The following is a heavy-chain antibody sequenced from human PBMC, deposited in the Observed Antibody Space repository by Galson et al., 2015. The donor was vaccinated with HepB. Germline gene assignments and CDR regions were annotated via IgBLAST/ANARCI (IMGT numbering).Heavy chain of an antibody. J-gene: IGHJ4*02. CDR1: GFTFNNYG. D-gene: IGHD3-10*01. CDR3: AKRSASGAYYDY. V-gene: IGHV3-23*01. Sequence: SLRLSCEASGFTFNNYGMAWVRQAPGNGPEWVSTITAYGGDTFYAVSVKGRITTSRDNSKNMFFLQMNRLRAEDSAEYYCAKRSASGAYYDYWGQGTLVTVSS. CDR2: ITAYGGDT.